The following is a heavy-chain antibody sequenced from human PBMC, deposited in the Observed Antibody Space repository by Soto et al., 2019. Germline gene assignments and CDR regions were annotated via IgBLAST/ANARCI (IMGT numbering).Heavy chain of an antibody. CDR2: ISGSGGST. CDR1: GFTFSSYA. D-gene: IGHD3-22*01. CDR3: ARRYYDSSGYSDY. Sequence: PGGSLRLSCAASGFTFSSYAMSWVRQAPGKGLEWVSAISGSGGSTYYADSVKGRFTISRDNSKNTLYLQMNSLRAEDTAVYYCARRYYDSSGYSDYWGQGTLVTVSS. V-gene: IGHV3-23*01. J-gene: IGHJ4*02.